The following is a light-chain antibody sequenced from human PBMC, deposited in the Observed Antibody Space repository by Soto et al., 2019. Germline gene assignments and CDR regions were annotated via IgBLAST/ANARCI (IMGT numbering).Light chain of an antibody. J-gene: IGLJ3*02. Sequence: QAVVTQEPSLTVSQGGTVTLTCGSNTGAVTSGHYPHWLQQRPGQAPRTLIYDTSNKQSWTPARFSGSLLGGKAALTLSGAQPEDEADYYCLLSYSGGNWVFGGGTKLTVL. CDR3: LLSYSGGNWV. V-gene: IGLV7-46*01. CDR1: TGAVTSGHY. CDR2: DTS.